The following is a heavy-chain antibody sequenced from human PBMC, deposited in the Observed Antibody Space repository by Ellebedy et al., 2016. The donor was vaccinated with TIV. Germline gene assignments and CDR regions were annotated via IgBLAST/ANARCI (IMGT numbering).Heavy chain of an antibody. CDR2: INTEGSGI. CDR1: GFTFSSHW. D-gene: IGHD2/OR15-2a*01. J-gene: IGHJ4*02. CDR3: ARDLLYGQSDY. Sequence: GESLKISCAASGFTFSSHWMHWVRQAPGKGLVWVSRINTEGSGIMYADSVKGRFTISRDNAKSTLYLQMNSLRAEDTAVYYCARDLLYGQSDYWGQGTLVTVSS. V-gene: IGHV3-74*03.